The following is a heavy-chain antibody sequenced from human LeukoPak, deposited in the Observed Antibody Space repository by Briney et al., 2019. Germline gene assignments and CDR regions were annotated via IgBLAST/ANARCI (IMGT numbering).Heavy chain of an antibody. Sequence: SETLPLTCTVSGGSINSYYWTWIRQPPGKGLEWIGNIYNSGNTNYNPSLKSRVTISVDTSKNQFSLKLNSVTAADTAVYYCARESGSYLWRSWLNPWGQGTLVTVSS. CDR1: GGSINSYY. D-gene: IGHD3-16*01. CDR2: IYNSGNT. CDR3: ARESGSYLWRSWLNP. V-gene: IGHV4-59*01. J-gene: IGHJ5*02.